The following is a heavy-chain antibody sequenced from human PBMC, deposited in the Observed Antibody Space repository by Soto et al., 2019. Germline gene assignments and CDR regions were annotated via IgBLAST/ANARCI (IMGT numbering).Heavy chain of an antibody. CDR3: AKAKIRGPVSSNWFDP. J-gene: IGHJ5*02. Sequence: GGSLRLSCAASGFTFSSYAMSWVRQAPGKGLEWVSAISGSGGSTYYADSVKGRFTISRDNSKNTLYLQMNSLRAEDTAVYYCAKAKIRGPVSSNWFDPWGQGTLVTVSS. D-gene: IGHD3-10*01. V-gene: IGHV3-23*01. CDR1: GFTFSSYA. CDR2: ISGSGGST.